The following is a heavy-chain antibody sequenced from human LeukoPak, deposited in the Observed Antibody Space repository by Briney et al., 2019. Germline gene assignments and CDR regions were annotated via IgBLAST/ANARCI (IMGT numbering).Heavy chain of an antibody. J-gene: IGHJ4*02. D-gene: IGHD5-24*01. Sequence: PGGSLRLSCAVSGVSVSTKPMTWVRQAPGKALEWVSVVYNTDNTNYADAVKGRFTISRDNSKNTLYLQMNSLRAEDTAVYYCAKVDGYNVGYWGQGTLVTVSS. CDR3: AKVDGYNVGY. CDR1: GVSVSTKP. V-gene: IGHV3-66*03. CDR2: VYNTDNT.